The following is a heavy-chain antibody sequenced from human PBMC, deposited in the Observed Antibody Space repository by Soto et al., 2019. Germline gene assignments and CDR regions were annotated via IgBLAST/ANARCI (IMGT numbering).Heavy chain of an antibody. CDR3: ARLKPNNWFDP. V-gene: IGHV4-39*01. Sequence: QLQLQESGPGLVKPSETLSLTCTVSGGAISSSSHYWGWIRQSPGKGLEWIGSIFYSGSAYYNFSLKSRVTISVDTSKNQFSLRLSSVTAADTAVYYCARLKPNNWFDPWGQGTLVTVSS. CDR2: IFYSGSA. CDR1: GGAISSSSHY. J-gene: IGHJ5*02.